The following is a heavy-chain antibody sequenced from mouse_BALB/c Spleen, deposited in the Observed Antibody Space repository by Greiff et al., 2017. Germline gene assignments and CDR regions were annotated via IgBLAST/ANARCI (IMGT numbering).Heavy chain of an antibody. V-gene: IGHV3-2*02. CDR1: GHSITSDYA. J-gene: IGHJ4*01. Sequence: EVKLQESGPGLVKPSQSLSLTCTVTGHSITSDYAWNWIRQFPGNKLEWMGYISYSGSTSYNPSLKSRISITRDTSKNQFFLQLNSVTTEDTATYYCAKANWDDYYAREYWGQGTSVTVSS. D-gene: IGHD4-1*01. CDR3: AKANWDDYYAREY. CDR2: ISYSGST.